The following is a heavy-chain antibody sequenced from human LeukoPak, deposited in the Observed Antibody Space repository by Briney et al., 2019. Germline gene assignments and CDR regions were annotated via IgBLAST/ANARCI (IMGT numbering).Heavy chain of an antibody. V-gene: IGHV3-7*01. CDR2: IRRDGGEI. CDR3: VRDGDDWNDFDH. CDR1: RFSFSTSW. Sequence: GGSLRLSCAASRFSFSTSWMTWVRQAPGAGQERVANIRRDGGEIYYMDSVKGRFAISRDNAKNSLYLQMNSLRVEDTAVYYCVRDGDDWNDFDHWGQGTLVTVSS. D-gene: IGHD1-1*01. J-gene: IGHJ4*02.